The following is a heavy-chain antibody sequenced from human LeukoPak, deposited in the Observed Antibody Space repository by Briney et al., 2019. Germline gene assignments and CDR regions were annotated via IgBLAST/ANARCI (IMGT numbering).Heavy chain of an antibody. V-gene: IGHV3-15*01. CDR2: MKSKTDVVTT. CDR1: GFTFSNAW. CDR3: TTGPFDYYGSASYLANGMDV. J-gene: IGHJ6*02. Sequence: GGSLRLSCAASGFTFSNAWVSWVRQALGKGRECVARMKSKTDVVTTDYTAHVKGRFTISRDDSKNTLYLQMNSLKSEDTAVYYCTTGPFDYYGSASYLANGMDVWGQGTTVTVSS. D-gene: IGHD3-10*01.